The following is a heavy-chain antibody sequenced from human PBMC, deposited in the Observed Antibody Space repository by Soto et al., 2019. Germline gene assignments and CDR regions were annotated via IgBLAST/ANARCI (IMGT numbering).Heavy chain of an antibody. D-gene: IGHD2-21*01. CDR3: ARSFDSEILDAFDI. J-gene: IGHJ3*02. CDR1: GYTFANHW. V-gene: IGHV5-51*01. CDR2: IYPGDSDT. Sequence: LKISCEGSGYTFANHWIGWVRQMPGKGLEWMGIIYPGDSDTTYSPSFQGQVTISADKSISTAYLQWSSLRSSDTAMYYCARSFDSEILDAFDIWGQGTMVTVSS.